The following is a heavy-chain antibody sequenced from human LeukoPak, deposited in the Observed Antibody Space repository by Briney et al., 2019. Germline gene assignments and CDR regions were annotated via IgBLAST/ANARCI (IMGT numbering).Heavy chain of an antibody. J-gene: IGHJ5*02. D-gene: IGHD6-13*01. V-gene: IGHV1-2*04. CDR1: GYTFTGYY. CDR3: ARAIAAAGFHMNWFDP. CDR2: INPNSGGT. Sequence: ASVKVSCKASGYTFTGYYMHWVRQAPGQGLEWMGWINPNSGGTNYAQKFQGWVTMTRDTSISTAYMELSRLRSDDTAVYYCARAIAAAGFHMNWFDPWGQGTLVTVSS.